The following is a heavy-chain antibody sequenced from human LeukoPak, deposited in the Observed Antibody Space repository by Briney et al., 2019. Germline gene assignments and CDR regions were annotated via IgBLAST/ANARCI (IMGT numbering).Heavy chain of an antibody. CDR3: ARDGGSGWLQPYY. CDR1: GFTFNSYA. V-gene: IGHV3-23*01. CDR2: IVSSGGNT. Sequence: GGSLRLSCAASGFTFNSYAMTWVRQAPGKGLEWVSSIVSSGGNTKYADSVMGRFTISRDNSMNIVYLQMNSLRAEDTAVYYCARDGGSGWLQPYYWGQRTLVTVSS. D-gene: IGHD5-24*01. J-gene: IGHJ4*02.